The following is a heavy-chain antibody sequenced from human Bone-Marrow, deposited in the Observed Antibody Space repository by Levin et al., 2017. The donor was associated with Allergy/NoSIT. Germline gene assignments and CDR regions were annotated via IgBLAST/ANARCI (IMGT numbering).Heavy chain of an antibody. CDR3: VQSRDSSSPMDS. J-gene: IGHJ4*02. Sequence: SQTLSLTCTVSGVSLTTTTFFWGWVRQPPGKGLEWLGSSYIGGTSYDNPSLQSRVTLSEDMYKNQFSLTLRSVTAADTAVHYCVQSRDSSSPMDSWGQGILVTVSS. CDR1: GVSLTTTTFF. CDR2: SYIGGTS. V-gene: IGHV4-39*01. D-gene: IGHD6-13*01.